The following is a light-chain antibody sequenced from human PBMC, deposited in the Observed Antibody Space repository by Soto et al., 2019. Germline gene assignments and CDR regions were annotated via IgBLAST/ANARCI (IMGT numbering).Light chain of an antibody. CDR2: RAS. Sequence: EIVMTQSPATLSVSPGERATLSCRASQSVSSNLAWYQQKHGQAPRLLIYRASTRATGIPARFSVSGSGTEFTLTISSLQSEDFAVYYCQQYNNWWTFGQGTKVEIK. CDR3: QQYNNWWT. V-gene: IGKV3-15*01. CDR1: QSVSSN. J-gene: IGKJ1*01.